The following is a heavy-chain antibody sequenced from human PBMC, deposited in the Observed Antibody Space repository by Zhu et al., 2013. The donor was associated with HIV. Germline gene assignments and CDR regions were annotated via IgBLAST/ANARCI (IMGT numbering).Heavy chain of an antibody. CDR3: ARALEYSSSSEFGYYYGMDV. D-gene: IGHD6-6*01. CDR1: GGTFSSYA. J-gene: IGHJ6*02. V-gene: IGHV1-69*01. CDR2: IIPIFGTA. Sequence: QVQLVQSGAEVKKPGSSVKVSCKASGGTFSSYAISWVRQAPGQGLEWMGGIIPIFGTANYAQKFQGRVTITADESTSTAYMELSSLRSEDTAVYYCARALEYSSSSEFGYYYGMDVWGQGTTVTVSS.